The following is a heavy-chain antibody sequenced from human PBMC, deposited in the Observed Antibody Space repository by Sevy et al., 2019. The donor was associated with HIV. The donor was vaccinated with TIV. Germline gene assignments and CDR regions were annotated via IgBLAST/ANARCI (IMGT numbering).Heavy chain of an antibody. D-gene: IGHD3-3*01. CDR2: INPKSGAT. CDR1: GYTFSDSGYY. CDR3: ARESYDFWTGPVDYDYGMDV. V-gene: IGHV1-2*02. Sequence: ASVKVSCKASGYTFSDSGYYVHWVRQAPGQGLEWMGWINPKSGATNYAQKFQDRVTMTRNTSVSTANMELSRLTSDDTAVYYCARESYDFWTGPVDYDYGMDVWGQGTTVTVSS. J-gene: IGHJ6*02.